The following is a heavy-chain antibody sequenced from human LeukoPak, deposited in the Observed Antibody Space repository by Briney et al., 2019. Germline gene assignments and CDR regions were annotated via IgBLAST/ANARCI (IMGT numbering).Heavy chain of an antibody. CDR1: GYTLTELF. Sequence: GGSVKVSCKVSGYTLTELFMHWVRQAPGKGLEWMGGFDPEDGETIYAQKFQGRVTMTEDTSTDTAYMELSSLRSEDTAVYYCATGFSSSGPHWGQGTLVTVSS. D-gene: IGHD6-6*01. CDR2: FDPEDGET. J-gene: IGHJ4*02. V-gene: IGHV1-24*01. CDR3: ATGFSSSGPH.